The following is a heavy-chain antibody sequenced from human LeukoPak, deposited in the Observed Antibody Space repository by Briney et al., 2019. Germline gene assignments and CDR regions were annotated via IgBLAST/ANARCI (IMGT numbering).Heavy chain of an antibody. V-gene: IGHV1-2*02. CDR1: GYTLTGYY. Sequence: ASVKVSCQASGYTLTGYYMHWVRQAPGQGLAWVGWINPNSGGTKYAQKFQGRVTMTRDTPISTAYMELSRLRSDDTAVYYCAGSVRRYYYGSSGYDAFDIWGQGTMVTVSS. D-gene: IGHD3-22*01. CDR3: AGSVRRYYYGSSGYDAFDI. J-gene: IGHJ3*02. CDR2: INPNSGGT.